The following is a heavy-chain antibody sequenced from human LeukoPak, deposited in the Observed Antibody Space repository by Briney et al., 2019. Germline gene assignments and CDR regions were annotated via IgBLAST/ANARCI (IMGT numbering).Heavy chain of an antibody. CDR1: GYTFTSYD. V-gene: IGHV1-8*01. CDR3: ARGLGRTAMVTRGGVRFDY. J-gene: IGHJ4*02. D-gene: IGHD5-18*01. Sequence: ASVKVSCKASGYTFTSYDINWVRQATGQGLEWMGWMNPNSGNTGYAQKFRGRVAMTRDTSITTAYMELSSLRSDDTAVYYCARGLGRTAMVTRGGVRFDYWGQGTLVTVSS. CDR2: MNPNSGNT.